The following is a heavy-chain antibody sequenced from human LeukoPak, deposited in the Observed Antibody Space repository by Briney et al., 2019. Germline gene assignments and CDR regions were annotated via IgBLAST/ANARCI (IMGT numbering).Heavy chain of an antibody. D-gene: IGHD3-16*02. J-gene: IGHJ3*02. Sequence: SETLSLTCTVSGGSISNYYWSWIRQPPGKRLEWIAYVSYSGSSSSNPSLESRVTISVDMSKNQFSLRLSSVTAADTAVYYCARAKHYDYVWGSYRFDAFDIWGQGTMVTVSS. V-gene: IGHV4-59*12. CDR2: VSYSGSS. CDR1: GGSISNYY. CDR3: ARAKHYDYVWGSYRFDAFDI.